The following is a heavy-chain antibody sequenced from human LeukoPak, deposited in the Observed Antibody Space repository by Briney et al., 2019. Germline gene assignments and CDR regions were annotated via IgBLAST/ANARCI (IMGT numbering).Heavy chain of an antibody. CDR1: GFTFSRYG. Sequence: PGGSLRLSCAASGFTFSRYGMRWVRQAPGKGLEWVAVIWNDGSNKYYADSVKGRLTISRDNSKNTLYLQINSLRAEDTAVYYCARDGVTYYDFWSGYSKYNWFDPWGQGTLVTVSS. D-gene: IGHD3-3*01. J-gene: IGHJ5*02. CDR3: ARDGVTYYDFWSGYSKYNWFDP. V-gene: IGHV3-33*01. CDR2: IWNDGSNK.